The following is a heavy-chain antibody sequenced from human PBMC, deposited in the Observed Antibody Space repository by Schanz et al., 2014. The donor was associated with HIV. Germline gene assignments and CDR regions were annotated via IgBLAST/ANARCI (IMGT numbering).Heavy chain of an antibody. Sequence: QVHLVESGGGVVQPGRSLRLSCAASEFIFSSYGIHWVRQAPGKGLEWVAVISNDGSNEYYADSVKGRFTLSRDNSKNTLYLQMNSLRAEDTAVFYCAKDPSDREKAFDYWGQGTLVTVSS. D-gene: IGHD3-22*01. J-gene: IGHJ4*02. CDR1: EFIFSSYG. CDR3: AKDPSDREKAFDY. CDR2: ISNDGSNE. V-gene: IGHV3-30*18.